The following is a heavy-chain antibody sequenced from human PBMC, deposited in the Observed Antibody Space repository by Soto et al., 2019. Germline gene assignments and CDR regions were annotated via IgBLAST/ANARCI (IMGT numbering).Heavy chain of an antibody. CDR2: ISAYNGNT. CDR1: GYTFTSYG. D-gene: IGHD2-15*01. Sequence: GASVKVSCKASGYTFTSYGISWVRQAPGQGLEWMGWISAYNGNTNYAQKLQGRVTMTTDTSTSTAYMELRSLRSDDTAVYYCASSPGYCSGGSCYRSAFDIWGQGTMVTVS. J-gene: IGHJ3*02. CDR3: ASSPGYCSGGSCYRSAFDI. V-gene: IGHV1-18*01.